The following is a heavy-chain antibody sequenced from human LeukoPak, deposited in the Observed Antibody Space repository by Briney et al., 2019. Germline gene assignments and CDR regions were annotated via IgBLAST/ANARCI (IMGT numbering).Heavy chain of an antibody. D-gene: IGHD3-22*01. J-gene: IGHJ4*02. V-gene: IGHV3-23*01. CDR1: GFTFSSYA. CDR3: AKDGIYDSSGYYPL. Sequence: PGGSLRLSCAASGFTFSSYAMSWVRQAPGKGLEWVSAISGSGGSTYYAGSVKGRFTISRDNSKNTLYLQMNSLRAEDTAVYYCAKDGIYDSSGYYPLWGQGTLVTVSS. CDR2: ISGSGGST.